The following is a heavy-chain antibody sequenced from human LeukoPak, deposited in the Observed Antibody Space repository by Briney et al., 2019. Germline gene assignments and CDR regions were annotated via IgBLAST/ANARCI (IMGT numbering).Heavy chain of an antibody. D-gene: IGHD1-1*01. CDR2: ISSSSSYI. CDR1: GFTFSSYS. Sequence: GGSLRLSCAASGFTFSSYSMNWVRQAPGKGLEWVSSISSSSSYIYYADSVKGRFTISRDNAKNSLYLQMNSLRAEDTAVYYCAPTLGKRMRGAFDIWGQGTMVTVSS. CDR3: APTLGKRMRGAFDI. J-gene: IGHJ3*02. V-gene: IGHV3-21*01.